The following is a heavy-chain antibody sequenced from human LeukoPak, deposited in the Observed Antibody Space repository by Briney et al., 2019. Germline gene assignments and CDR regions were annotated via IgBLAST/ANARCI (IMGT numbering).Heavy chain of an antibody. CDR3: ARDAGGKYGSGTGGAFDI. J-gene: IGHJ3*02. CDR1: GFTFSSYW. CDR2: MDSDGSNI. V-gene: IGHV3-74*01. D-gene: IGHD3-10*01. Sequence: GGSLRLSCATSGFTFSSYWMHWVRQAPGKGLVWVSRMDSDGSNINYADSVKGRFTISRDNAKNSLYLQMNSLRAEDTAVYYCARDAGGKYGSGTGGAFDIWGQGTMVTVSS.